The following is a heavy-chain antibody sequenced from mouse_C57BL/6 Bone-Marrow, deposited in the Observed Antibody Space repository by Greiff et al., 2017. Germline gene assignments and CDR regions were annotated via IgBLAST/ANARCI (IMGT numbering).Heavy chain of an antibody. J-gene: IGHJ3*01. V-gene: IGHV2-6*01. CDR1: GFSLTSYG. CDR3: ASGYDYAAWFAY. Sequence: VQLQQSGPGLVAPSQSLSITCTVSGFSLTSYGVDWVRQSPGKGLEWLGVIWGVGSTNYNSALKSRLSISKDNSKSQVFLKMNSLQTDDTAMYYCASGYDYAAWFAYWGQGTLVTVSA. D-gene: IGHD2-4*01. CDR2: IWGVGST.